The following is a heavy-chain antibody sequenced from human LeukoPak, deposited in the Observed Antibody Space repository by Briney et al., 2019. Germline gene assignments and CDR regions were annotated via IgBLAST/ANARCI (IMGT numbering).Heavy chain of an antibody. V-gene: IGHV3-9*01. CDR1: GFTFDDYA. J-gene: IGHJ4*02. CDR3: AKDRALALTFFDY. CDR2: ISWNSGSI. Sequence: GGSLRLSCAASGFTFDDYAMHWVRQAPGKGLEWVSGISWNSGSIGYADSVKGRFTISRDNSKNTLYLQMNSLRAEDTAVYYCAKDRALALTFFDYWGQGTLVTVSS.